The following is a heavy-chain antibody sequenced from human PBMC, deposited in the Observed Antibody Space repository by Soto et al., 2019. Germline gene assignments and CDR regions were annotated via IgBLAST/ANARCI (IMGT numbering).Heavy chain of an antibody. J-gene: IGHJ1*01. Sequence: KPGGSLRLSCAASGFTFSDYYMSWIRQAPGKGLEWVSYISSSGSTIYYADSVKGRFTISRDNAKNSLYLQMNSLRAEDTAVYYCARGEPNYYDSSGSPNFQHWGQGTLVTVSS. CDR3: ARGEPNYYDSSGSPNFQH. CDR1: GFTFSDYY. V-gene: IGHV3-11*01. D-gene: IGHD3-22*01. CDR2: ISSSGSTI.